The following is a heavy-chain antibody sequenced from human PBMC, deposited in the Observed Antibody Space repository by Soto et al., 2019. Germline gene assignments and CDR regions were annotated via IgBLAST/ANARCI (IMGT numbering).Heavy chain of an antibody. Sequence: GASVKVSCKASRYTFTSYYMHWVRQSPGQGLEWMGIINPSGGSTSYAQKFQGRVTMTRDTSTSTVYMELSSLRSEDTAVYYCARAGLTISGVVTTYSSFDPWGQGTLVTVS. D-gene: IGHD3-3*01. V-gene: IGHV1-46*03. J-gene: IGHJ5*02. CDR3: ARAGLTISGVVTTYSSFDP. CDR2: INPSGGST. CDR1: RYTFTSYY.